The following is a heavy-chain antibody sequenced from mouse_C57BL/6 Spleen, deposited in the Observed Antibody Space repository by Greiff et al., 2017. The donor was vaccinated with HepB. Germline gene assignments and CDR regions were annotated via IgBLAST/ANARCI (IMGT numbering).Heavy chain of an antibody. J-gene: IGHJ3*01. CDR1: GYTFTSYW. D-gene: IGHD2-5*01. CDR3: ARDSNSWFAY. V-gene: IGHV1-50*01. CDR2: IDPSDSYT. Sequence: QVQLQQPGAELVKPGASVKLSCKASGYTFTSYWMQWVKQRPGQGLEWIGEIDPSDSYTNYNQKFKGKATLTVDTSSSTAYMQLSSLPSEDSAVYYCARDSNSWFAYWGQGTLVTVSA.